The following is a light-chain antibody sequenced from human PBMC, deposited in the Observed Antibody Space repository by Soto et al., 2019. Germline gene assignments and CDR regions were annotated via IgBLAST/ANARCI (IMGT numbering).Light chain of an antibody. CDR1: QRVNSSY. Sequence: EIVLTQSPDTLYLSPGEGATLSCRASQRVNSSYLAWYQQKPGQAPRLLISGASDMASGVPARVSGSGSGKDFTLTIRRLEPEDFAVYYCQQYVNSPVTFGQGTKLQIK. CDR3: QQYVNSPVT. CDR2: GAS. J-gene: IGKJ2*01. V-gene: IGKV3-20*01.